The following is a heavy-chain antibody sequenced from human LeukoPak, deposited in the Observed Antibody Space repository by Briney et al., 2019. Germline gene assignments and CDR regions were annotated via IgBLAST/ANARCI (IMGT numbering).Heavy chain of an antibody. CDR2: IYYSGST. V-gene: IGHV4-59*01. Sequence: PSETLSLTCTVSGGSISSYYWSWIRQPPGEGLEWIGYIYYSGSTNYNPSLKSRVTISVDTPKKQFSLKLSVVTAADTALHYCARDRSPLNLXXYAXXXWGQGTMVTVSS. J-gene: IGHJ3*01. CDR3: ARDRSPLNLXXYAXXX. D-gene: IGHD3-16*01. CDR1: GGSISSYY.